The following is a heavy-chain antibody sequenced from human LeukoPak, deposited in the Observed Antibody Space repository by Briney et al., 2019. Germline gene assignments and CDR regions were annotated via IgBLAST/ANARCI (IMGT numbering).Heavy chain of an antibody. V-gene: IGHV1-18*01. J-gene: IGHJ4*02. D-gene: IGHD3-22*01. CDR3: AKMGASSGYSPIGY. CDR2: ISAYDGNT. CDR1: GYSFNSYG. Sequence: ASVKVSCKASGYSFNSYGFSWVRQAPGHGLEWMGWISAYDGNTNYAQKVHDRVTRTTDSSPSTAYMELRSLRSDDTAVYYCAKMGASSGYSPIGYWGQGTLVTVSS.